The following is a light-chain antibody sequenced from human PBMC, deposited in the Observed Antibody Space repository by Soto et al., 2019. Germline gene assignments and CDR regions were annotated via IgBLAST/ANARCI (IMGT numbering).Light chain of an antibody. CDR3: QQYDKWPLT. Sequence: VMTQSPGTLSVSTGQGATLSCRASHSVDSNLAWYQQKPGQAPRLLIFGASTRPTGIPDRFSGSGSGTEFTLTISSLQSEDFAVYYCQQYDKWPLTFGGGTKVDIK. CDR2: GAS. J-gene: IGKJ4*01. V-gene: IGKV3D-15*01. CDR1: HSVDSN.